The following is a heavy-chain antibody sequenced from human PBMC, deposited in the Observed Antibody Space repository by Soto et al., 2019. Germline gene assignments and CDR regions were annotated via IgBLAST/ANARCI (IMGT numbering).Heavy chain of an antibody. V-gene: IGHV3-64*01. CDR2: ISSNGGST. D-gene: IGHD4-17*01. CDR3: ATTRPDYGDYLTFDY. CDR1: GFTFSSYA. J-gene: IGHJ4*02. Sequence: GGSLRLSCAASGFTFSSYAMHWVRQAPGKGLEYVSAISSNGGSTYYANSVKGRFTISRDNSKNTLYLQMGSLRAEDMAVYYCATTRPDYGDYLTFDYWGQGTPVTVSS.